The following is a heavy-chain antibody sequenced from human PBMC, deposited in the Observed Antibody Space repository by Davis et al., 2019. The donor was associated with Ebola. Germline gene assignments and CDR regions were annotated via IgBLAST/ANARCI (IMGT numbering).Heavy chain of an antibody. CDR2: IYYSGST. CDR3: ARAQFPTTSDH. V-gene: IGHV4-59*04. D-gene: IGHD1-1*01. CDR1: GGSISSYY. Sequence: SETLSLTCTVSGGSISSYYWSWIRQPPGKGLEWIGYIYYSGSTYYNPSLKSRVTISVDTSKNQFSLKLSSVTAADTAVYYCARAQFPTTSDHWGQGTLVTVSS. J-gene: IGHJ4*02.